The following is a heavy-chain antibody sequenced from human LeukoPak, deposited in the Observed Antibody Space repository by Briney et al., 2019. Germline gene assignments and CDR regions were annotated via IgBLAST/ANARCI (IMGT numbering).Heavy chain of an antibody. CDR3: VQDRDWGFGY. V-gene: IGHV3-30*02. CDR2: IRNDGSGK. Sequence: GSLSLSCAASGFTYRIYGMHCVRRDPGKGREWATVIRNDGSGKYCADSVWGRFTISREDSKNTLYLQMNSLRAEDTAVYHCVQDRDWGFGYWGRGTLVTVSS. CDR1: GFTYRIYG. D-gene: IGHD7-27*01. J-gene: IGHJ4*02.